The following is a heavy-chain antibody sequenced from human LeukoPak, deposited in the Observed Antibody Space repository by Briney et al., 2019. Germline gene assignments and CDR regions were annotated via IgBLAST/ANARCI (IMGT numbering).Heavy chain of an antibody. CDR3: ARMAPFNWLDV. J-gene: IGHJ5*02. V-gene: IGHV1-18*01. D-gene: IGHD5-24*01. CDR2: ISVYNGGT. CDR1: GYSFSNYC. Sequence: GASVKVSCKASGYSFSNYCLTWVRQAPGQGLEWMGWISVYNGGTHYAQKLQGRVTMTTEASTTTAYMELRSLRSDDTAMYFCARMAPFNWLDVWGQGTLVIVSS.